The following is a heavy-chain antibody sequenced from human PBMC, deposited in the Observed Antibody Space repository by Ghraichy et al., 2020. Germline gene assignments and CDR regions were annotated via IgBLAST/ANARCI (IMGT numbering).Heavy chain of an antibody. J-gene: IGHJ4*02. Sequence: SLNISCAASGFTFDDYAMHWVRQAPGKGLEWVSGISWNSGSIGYADSVKGRFTISRDNAKNSLYLQMNSLRAEDTALYYCAKEVPDRYCSGGSCYLGGMWNYFDYWGQGTLVTVSS. CDR2: ISWNSGSI. D-gene: IGHD2-15*01. CDR3: AKEVPDRYCSGGSCYLGGMWNYFDY. V-gene: IGHV3-9*01. CDR1: GFTFDDYA.